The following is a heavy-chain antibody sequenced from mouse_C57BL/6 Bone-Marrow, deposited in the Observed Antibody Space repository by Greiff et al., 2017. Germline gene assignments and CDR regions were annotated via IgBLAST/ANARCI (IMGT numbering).Heavy chain of an antibody. V-gene: IGHV1-54*01. Sequence: QVQLQQSGAELVRPGTSVKVSCKASGYAFTNYLIEWVKQRPGQGLEWIGVINPGSGGTNYNEKFKGKATLTAAKSSSNAYMQLSSMTSEDSSVDFWARWGYGSLDRFDYWGQGTTLTVSS. CDR1: GYAFTNYL. D-gene: IGHD1-1*01. CDR2: INPGSGGT. CDR3: ARWGYGSLDRFDY. J-gene: IGHJ2*01.